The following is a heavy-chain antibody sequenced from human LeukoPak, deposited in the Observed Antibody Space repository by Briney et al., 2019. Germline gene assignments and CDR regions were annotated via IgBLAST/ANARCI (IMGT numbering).Heavy chain of an antibody. CDR1: GFTFSSYA. CDR3: AKDRGKYGDYDY. Sequence: GGSLRLSCAASGFTFSSYAMSWVRQAPGKGLEWVSAISGSGGSTYYADSVKGRFTISRNNSKNTLYLQMNSLRAEDTAVYYCAKDRGKYGDYDYWGQGTLVTVSS. V-gene: IGHV3-23*01. J-gene: IGHJ4*02. D-gene: IGHD4-17*01. CDR2: ISGSGGST.